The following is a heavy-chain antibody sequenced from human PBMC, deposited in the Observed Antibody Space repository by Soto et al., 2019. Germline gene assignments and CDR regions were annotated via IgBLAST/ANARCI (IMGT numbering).Heavy chain of an antibody. D-gene: IGHD2-2*01. CDR3: ARGRVSCSSASCYFYYGMDV. Sequence: AAVNGYCTASGYTFRSDAIRWVRQAPGQGLEWMGWISAYNGNTNYAQKLQGRVTMTTDTSTSTAYMELRSLTSDDTAVYYCARGRVSCSSASCYFYYGMDVWGQGTTVT. J-gene: IGHJ6*02. CDR1: GYTFRSDA. V-gene: IGHV1-18*04. CDR2: ISAYNGNT.